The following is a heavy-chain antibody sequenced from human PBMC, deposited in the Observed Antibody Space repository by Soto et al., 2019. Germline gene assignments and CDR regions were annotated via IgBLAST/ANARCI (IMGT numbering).Heavy chain of an antibody. Sequence: QVQLVESGGGVVQPGRSLRLSCAASGFDFNTYGLNWVRQAPGKGLAWVAAISFDGGSQYYADSVKGRFTVSRDKSNSTMYLQMNSLGAEDTATYFCAKDSSVIAAGSGGWFDPWGPGTLVIVSS. CDR2: ISFDGGSQ. CDR3: AKDSSVIAAGSGGWFDP. CDR1: GFDFNTYG. D-gene: IGHD6-13*01. V-gene: IGHV3-30*18. J-gene: IGHJ5*02.